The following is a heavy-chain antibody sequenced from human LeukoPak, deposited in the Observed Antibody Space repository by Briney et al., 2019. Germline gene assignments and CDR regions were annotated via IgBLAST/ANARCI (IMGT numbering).Heavy chain of an antibody. CDR2: ISAYNGNT. CDR1: VYTFTTYG. D-gene: IGHD5-24*01. J-gene: IGHJ4*02. Sequence: ASVTVSFKASVYTFTTYGITWVRQAPGQGGEGMGWISAYNGNTNYVQKLQGRVTMTTHTSTSTAYMELRSLRSDDTAVYYCARALVDGYKELGYWGQGTLVTVSS. CDR3: ARALVDGYKELGY. V-gene: IGHV1-18*01.